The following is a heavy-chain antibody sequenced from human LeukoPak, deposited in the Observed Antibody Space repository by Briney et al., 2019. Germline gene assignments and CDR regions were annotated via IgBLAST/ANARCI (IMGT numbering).Heavy chain of an antibody. CDR3: ARDGLWGWAQYDY. CDR2: VHSGGET. Sequence: GGSLRLSCAASGLTVSNNYLSWVRQAPGKGLEWVSVVHSGGETYYADSVKGKFTISRDNSKSTLYLQMNSLRTEDTALYYCARDGLWGWAQYDYWGQGILVTVSS. J-gene: IGHJ4*02. V-gene: IGHV3-66*01. CDR1: GLTVSNNY. D-gene: IGHD2-21*01.